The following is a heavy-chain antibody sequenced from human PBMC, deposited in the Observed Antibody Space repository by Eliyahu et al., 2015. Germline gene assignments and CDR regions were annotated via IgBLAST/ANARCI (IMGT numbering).Heavy chain of an antibody. CDR3: ASQVEEYSSSWYERPTLKFRWGMDV. Sequence: QLQLQESGPGLVKPSETLSLTCTVSGGXISSSSYYWGWXRQPPGKGRGGFGVSXYSGSTYYNPSLKSRVTISVDTSKNQFSLKLSSVTAADTAVYYCASQVEEYSSSWYERPTLKFRWGMDVWGQGTTVTVSS. CDR2: SXYSGST. V-gene: IGHV4-39*01. J-gene: IGHJ6*02. CDR1: GGXISSSSYY. D-gene: IGHD6-13*01.